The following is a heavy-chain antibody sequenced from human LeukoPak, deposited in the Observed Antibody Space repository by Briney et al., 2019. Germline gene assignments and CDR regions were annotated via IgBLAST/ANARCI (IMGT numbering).Heavy chain of an antibody. V-gene: IGHV3-9*01. Sequence: GGSLRLSCAASGFTFDDYAMHWVRQAPGKGLEWVSGISWNSGSIGYADSVKSRFTISRDNAKNSLYLQMNSLRAEDTALYYCAKDRIAAALGYFQHWGQGTLVTVSS. D-gene: IGHD6-13*01. J-gene: IGHJ1*01. CDR2: ISWNSGSI. CDR1: GFTFDDYA. CDR3: AKDRIAAALGYFQH.